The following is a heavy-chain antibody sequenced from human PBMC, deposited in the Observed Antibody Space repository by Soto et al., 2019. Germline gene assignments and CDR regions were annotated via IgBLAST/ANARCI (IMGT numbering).Heavy chain of an antibody. D-gene: IGHD5-18*01. CDR1: GGTLNTYT. CDR2: ILPFLGST. J-gene: IGHJ5*01. CDR3: SGDVSALEALYWYDT. Sequence: QLQLVQSGAAVKKPGSSVKVSCKASGGTLNTYTISWVRQAPGQGLEWMGSILPFLGSTNYAKKFQGRVTITPGQSKGTMELSSLRSEDTGGYFCSGDVSALEALYWYDTWGQGSLVTVSP. V-gene: IGHV1-69*08.